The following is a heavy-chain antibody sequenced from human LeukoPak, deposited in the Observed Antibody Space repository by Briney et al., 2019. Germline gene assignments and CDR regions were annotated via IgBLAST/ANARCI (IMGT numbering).Heavy chain of an antibody. Sequence: GGSLRLSCAASGFTFRTYAMHWVRQAPGKGLEWVASIRYDGNNEYYADSVKGRFTISRDNSKNTLYLQMNSLRVEDTAVYNCAKDGGPRFGVGYYYMDVWGKGTTVTVSS. CDR3: AKDGGPRFGVGYYYMDV. J-gene: IGHJ6*03. CDR1: GFTFRTYA. V-gene: IGHV3-30*02. D-gene: IGHD2-8*01. CDR2: IRYDGNNE.